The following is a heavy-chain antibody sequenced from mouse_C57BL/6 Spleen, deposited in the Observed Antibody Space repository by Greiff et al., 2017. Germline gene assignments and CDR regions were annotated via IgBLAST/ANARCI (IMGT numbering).Heavy chain of an antibody. CDR2: ISSGSSTI. CDR1: GFTFSDYG. CDR3: ARREGYRFFFDY. V-gene: IGHV5-17*01. D-gene: IGHD2-2*01. Sequence: DVKLVESGGGLVKPGGSLKLSCAASGFTFSDYGMHWVRQAPEKGLEWVAYISSGSSTIYYADTVKGRFTISRDNAKNTLFLQMTSLRSEDTAMYYCARREGYRFFFDYWGQGTTLTVSS. J-gene: IGHJ2*01.